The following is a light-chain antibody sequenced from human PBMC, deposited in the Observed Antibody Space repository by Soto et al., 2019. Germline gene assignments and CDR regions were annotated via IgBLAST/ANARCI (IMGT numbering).Light chain of an antibody. Sequence: EIVLTQSPGTLSLSPGERATLSCRTSQSVSSNSLAWYQQKPGQAPRRVIYGASTRATGIPDRFSGSGSGTDFTLTISRLEPEDFGVYYCQQYGTSFLTFGQGTKVEIK. CDR3: QQYGTSFLT. V-gene: IGKV3-20*01. J-gene: IGKJ1*01. CDR2: GAS. CDR1: QSVSSNS.